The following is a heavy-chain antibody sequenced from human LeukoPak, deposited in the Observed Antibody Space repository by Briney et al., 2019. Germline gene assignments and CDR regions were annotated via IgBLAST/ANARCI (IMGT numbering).Heavy chain of an antibody. Sequence: GGSLRLSCAASGFTFDGYAMHWVRQAPGKGLEWVSLISWDGGSTYYADSVKGRFTISRDNSKNSLYLQMNSLRAEDTALYYCAKDGSGSYAYMDVWGKGTTVTVSS. D-gene: IGHD1-26*01. CDR1: GFTFDGYA. V-gene: IGHV3-43D*03. J-gene: IGHJ6*03. CDR3: AKDGSGSYAYMDV. CDR2: ISWDGGST.